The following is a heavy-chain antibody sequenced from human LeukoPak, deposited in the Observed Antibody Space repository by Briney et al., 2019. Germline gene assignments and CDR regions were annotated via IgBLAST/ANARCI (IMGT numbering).Heavy chain of an antibody. J-gene: IGHJ4*02. CDR2: IGGSNGIT. V-gene: IGHV3-23*01. D-gene: IGHD5-12*01. Sequence: GGSLRLSCAASRFTFNSYAMSWVRQAPGKGLEWVSVIGGSNGITFYVGSVKGRFTISRDNSKDTLYPQMNSLRAEDTAVYYCARNENSGWGYFDYWGQGTLVTVSS. CDR1: RFTFNSYA. CDR3: ARNENSGWGYFDY.